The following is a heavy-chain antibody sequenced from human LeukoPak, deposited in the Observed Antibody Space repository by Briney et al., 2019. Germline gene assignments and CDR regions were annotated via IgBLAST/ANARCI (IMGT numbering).Heavy chain of an antibody. Sequence: SETLSLTCSVSGGSISSYYWSWIRQPPGKGLEWIAYIHYSGSTNYNPSLKSRLTISVDTSKNQFSLKLPSVTAADTAVYYCARHEPYRVPVAGTYYSYPMDVWGQGTTVTVSS. J-gene: IGHJ6*02. CDR1: GGSISSYY. CDR3: ARHEPYRVPVAGTYYSYPMDV. D-gene: IGHD6-19*01. CDR2: IHYSGST. V-gene: IGHV4-59*08.